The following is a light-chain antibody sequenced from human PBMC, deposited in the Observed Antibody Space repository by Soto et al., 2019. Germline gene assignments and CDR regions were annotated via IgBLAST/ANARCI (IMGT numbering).Light chain of an antibody. CDR1: QNLHSF. Sequence: CPGSNVTLSCRASQNLHSFLNWYQQRPGQAPRPLIYDGSKRAAGVPDRISGDGSGTDYTLTIRSLEPEDFAVYYCQQCTCWPMKFCQGTRLEFK. CDR3: QQCTCWPMK. V-gene: IGKV3-11*01. CDR2: DGS. J-gene: IGKJ5*01.